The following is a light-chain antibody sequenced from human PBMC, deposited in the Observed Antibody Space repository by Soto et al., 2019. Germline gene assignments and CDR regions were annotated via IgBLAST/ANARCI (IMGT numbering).Light chain of an antibody. J-gene: IGKJ4*01. CDR3: QQFNSYPLT. Sequence: AIQLTQSPSSLSASVGDRITITCRASQGISGALAWYQQRPGKSPAVLMYDVSILKSGVSSRFSGSGSGTDFTLTISSLRPEDSATYYCQQFNSYPLTFGGGTKVEI. CDR2: DVS. CDR1: QGISGA. V-gene: IGKV1-13*02.